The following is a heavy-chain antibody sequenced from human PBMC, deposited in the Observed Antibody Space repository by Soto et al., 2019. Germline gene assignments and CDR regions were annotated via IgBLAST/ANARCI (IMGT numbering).Heavy chain of an antibody. CDR1: GYTFTSYG. CDR2: MNPNSGNT. CDR3: AREFFSGSYRQSDC. Sequence: QVQLVQSGAEVKKPGASVKVSCKASGYTFTSYGINWVRQATGQGLEWMGWMNPNSGNTGYAQKFQGRGTMTRNTSISTAYMELSSLRSEDTAVYFCAREFFSGSYRQSDCWGQGTLVTVSS. D-gene: IGHD3-16*02. J-gene: IGHJ4*02. V-gene: IGHV1-8*01.